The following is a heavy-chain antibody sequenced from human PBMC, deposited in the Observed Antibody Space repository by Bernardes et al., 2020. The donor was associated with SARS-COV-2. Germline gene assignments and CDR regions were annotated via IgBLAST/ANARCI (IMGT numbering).Heavy chain of an antibody. CDR2: ISWNSGSI. Sequence: GGSLRLSCAASGFTFDDYAMHWVRQAPGKGLEWVSGISWNSGSIGYADSVKGRFTISRDNAKNSLYLQMNSLRAEDTALYYCAKGGVGYSYGFDYWGQGTLVTVSS. D-gene: IGHD5-18*01. J-gene: IGHJ4*02. CDR1: GFTFDDYA. V-gene: IGHV3-9*01. CDR3: AKGGVGYSYGFDY.